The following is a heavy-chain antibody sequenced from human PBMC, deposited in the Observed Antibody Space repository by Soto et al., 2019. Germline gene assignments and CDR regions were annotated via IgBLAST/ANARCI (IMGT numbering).Heavy chain of an antibody. CDR1: GFSFKDYY. D-gene: IGHD3-16*01. V-gene: IGHV3-11*01. J-gene: IGHJ4*02. CDR3: ARDTYTNYVNYLDL. Sequence: GGSLRLSCAASGFSFKDYYMTWMRQTPEKGLEWISTITSSGGNAYYAASVKGRVTISRDNAHNSLYLQMSGLRAEDTALYYCARDTYTNYVNYLDLWGQGTLVTVYS. CDR2: ITSSGGNA.